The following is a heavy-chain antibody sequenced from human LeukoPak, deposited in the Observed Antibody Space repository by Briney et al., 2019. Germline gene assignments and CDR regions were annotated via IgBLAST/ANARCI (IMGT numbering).Heavy chain of an antibody. D-gene: IGHD2-2*02. J-gene: IGHJ4*02. Sequence: KPSETLSLTCAVYGGSFSGYYWSWIRQPPGKGLEWIGEINHSGSTNYNPSLKSRVTISVDTSKNQFSLKLSSVTAADTAVYYCARDWGIYGDIVVVPAARPFDYWGQGTLVTVSS. CDR2: INHSGST. CDR3: ARDWGIYGDIVVVPAARPFDY. V-gene: IGHV4-34*01. CDR1: GGSFSGYY.